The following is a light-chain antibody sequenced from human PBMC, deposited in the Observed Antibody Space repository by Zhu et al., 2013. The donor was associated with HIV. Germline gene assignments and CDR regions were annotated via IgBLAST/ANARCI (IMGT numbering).Light chain of an antibody. CDR3: CSYAGSSAFVL. CDR1: SSDLGTYNY. J-gene: IGLJ2*01. Sequence: QSALTQPASVSASPGQSITISCTGTSSDLGTYNYVSWYQQYPGKAPKLMIYEVSKRPSGVPDRFSGSKSGNTASLTISGLQADDEADYFCCSYAGSSAFVLFGGGTRLTVL. V-gene: IGLV2-14*01. CDR2: EVS.